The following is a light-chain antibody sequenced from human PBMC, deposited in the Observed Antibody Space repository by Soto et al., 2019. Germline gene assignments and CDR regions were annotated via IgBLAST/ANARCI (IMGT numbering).Light chain of an antibody. J-gene: IGKJ3*01. Sequence: DTQMTQSPSSLSASVGDRVTITCRASPNINIYVTWYQQKPGKAPKLLIYAASTLQTGVPLRFSGSGSGTDFTLTISSLQAEDFAIYYCQQSYSAPFTFGPGTRVDLK. CDR1: PNINIY. CDR3: QQSYSAPFT. CDR2: AAS. V-gene: IGKV1-39*01.